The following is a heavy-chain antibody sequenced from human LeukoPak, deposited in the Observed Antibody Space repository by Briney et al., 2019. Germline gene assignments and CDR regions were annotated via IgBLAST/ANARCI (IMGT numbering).Heavy chain of an antibody. J-gene: IGHJ4*02. CDR3: ARGKRGDIVVDGISRGPFDF. CDR1: GYTLTELS. D-gene: IGHD6-19*01. V-gene: IGHV1-24*01. CDR2: FDPEDGET. Sequence: ASVKVSCKVSGYTLTELSMHWVRQAPGKGLEWMGGFDPEDGETIYAQKFQGRVTMTEDTSTDTAYMELSSLRTEDTAVYYCARGKRGDIVVDGISRGPFDFWGQGTLVTVSS.